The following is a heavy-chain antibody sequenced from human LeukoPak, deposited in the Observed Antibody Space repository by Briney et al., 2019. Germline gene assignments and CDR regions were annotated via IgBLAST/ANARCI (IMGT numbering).Heavy chain of an antibody. CDR2: IWYDGSNK. CDR3: AKVLHDYYDSSGYTTNFDY. CDR1: GFTFSSYG. V-gene: IGHV3-33*06. D-gene: IGHD3-22*01. Sequence: GGSLRLSCAASGFTFSSYGMHWVRQAPGKGLEWVAVIWYDGSNKYYADSVKGRFTISRDNSKNTLYLQMNSLRAEDTAVYYCAKVLHDYYDSSGYTTNFDYWGQGTLVTVSS. J-gene: IGHJ4*02.